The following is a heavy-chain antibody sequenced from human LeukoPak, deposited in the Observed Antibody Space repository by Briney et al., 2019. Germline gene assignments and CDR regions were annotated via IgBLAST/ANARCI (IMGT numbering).Heavy chain of an antibody. J-gene: IGHJ4*02. CDR3: ARLRRNNDNSGYYYYYDY. Sequence: KPGGSLRLSCAVSGLTFSSYSFNWVRQAPGKGLEWVSSITPTSSHIYYADSVKGRFTISRDNAKNSLYLQMNSLRAEDTAVYYCARLRRNNDNSGYYYYYDYWGQGTLVTVSS. CDR2: ITPTSSHI. V-gene: IGHV3-21*01. D-gene: IGHD3-22*01. CDR1: GLTFSSYS.